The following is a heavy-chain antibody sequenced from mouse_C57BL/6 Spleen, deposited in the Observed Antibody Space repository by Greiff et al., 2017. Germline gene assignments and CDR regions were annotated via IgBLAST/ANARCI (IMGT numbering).Heavy chain of an antibody. V-gene: IGHV5-6*01. J-gene: IGHJ3*01. CDR3: ARAGPGAY. Sequence: EVQGVESGGDLVKPGGSLKLSCAASGFTFSSYGMSWVRQTPDKRLEWVATISSGGSYTYYPDRVKGRFTISRDNAKNTLYLQMSSLESEDTAMYYCARAGPGAYWGQGTLVTVSA. CDR1: GFTFSSYG. CDR2: ISSGGSYT.